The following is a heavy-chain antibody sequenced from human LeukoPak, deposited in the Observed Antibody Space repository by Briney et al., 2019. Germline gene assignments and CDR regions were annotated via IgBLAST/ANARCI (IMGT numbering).Heavy chain of an antibody. V-gene: IGHV4-39*01. CDR2: VYYSGST. CDR3: ARHGLYQDYGY. J-gene: IGHJ4*02. CDR1: GASVSSSSSF. Sequence: PSETLSLTCTVSGASVSSSSSFWAWIRQPPGKGLEWIGNVYYSGSTHYNPSLKSRVTISLDMSKNQFSLRLTSVTVADTAIYYCARHGLYQDYGYWGQGILVTVSS. D-gene: IGHD3-16*01.